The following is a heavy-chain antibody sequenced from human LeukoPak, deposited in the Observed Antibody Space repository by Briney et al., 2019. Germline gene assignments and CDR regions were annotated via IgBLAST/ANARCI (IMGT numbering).Heavy chain of an antibody. CDR1: GYTFTSYG. CDR3: ARIDYYDSSGYLPDY. J-gene: IGHJ4*02. V-gene: IGHV1-18*01. CDR2: ISAYNGNT. D-gene: IGHD3-22*01. Sequence: ASVKVSCKASGYTFTSYGISWVRQAPGQGLEWMGWISAYNGNTNYAQKLQGRVTMTTDTSTSTAYMELRSLRSDDTAVYYCARIDYYDSSGYLPDYWGQGTLVTVSS.